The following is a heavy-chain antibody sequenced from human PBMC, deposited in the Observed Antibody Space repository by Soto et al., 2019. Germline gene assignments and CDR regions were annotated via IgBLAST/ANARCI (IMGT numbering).Heavy chain of an antibody. J-gene: IGHJ6*01. D-gene: IGHD4-4*01. V-gene: IGHV4-59*01. CDR1: GGSISSYY. CDR3: AREGDGRMTTHHYTYIRMEG. Sequence: PETLSLTCTVSGGSISSYYWSWIRQPPGKGLEWIGHIYSSGSTNYNPSLKIRVTISVDTSKNQFSLKLSSVTAADTAVYYCAREGDGRMTTHHYTYIRMEGRGTATTVT. CDR2: IYSSGST.